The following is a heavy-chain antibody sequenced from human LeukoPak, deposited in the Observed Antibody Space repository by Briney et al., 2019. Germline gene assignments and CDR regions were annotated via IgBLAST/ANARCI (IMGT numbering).Heavy chain of an antibody. V-gene: IGHV4-4*07. CDR3: ARTTEAHSWRTRYYDYYMDV. CDR2: IYTSGST. D-gene: IGHD6-13*01. Sequence: KPSETLSLTCTVSGGSISSYYWSWIRHPAGKGLERIGRIYTSGSTNYNPSLKSRVTISVDTSKNQFSLKLSSVTAADTAVYYCARTTEAHSWRTRYYDYYMDVWGKGTTVTVSS. J-gene: IGHJ6*03. CDR1: GGSISSYY.